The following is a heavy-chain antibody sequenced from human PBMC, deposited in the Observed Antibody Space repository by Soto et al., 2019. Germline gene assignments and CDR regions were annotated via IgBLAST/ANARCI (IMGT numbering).Heavy chain of an antibody. J-gene: IGHJ4*02. CDR2: IYSAGNT. Sequence: EVQLVESGGGLIQPGGSLRLSCAASGFTVSNNYMSWVRQAPGKGLEWVSIIYSAGNTHYADPVKGRFTISRDDSKNTLYLQMNSLRVEDTAVYYCAREPPGIAACGAGGWGQGTLVTVSS. D-gene: IGHD6-13*01. CDR3: AREPPGIAACGAGG. CDR1: GFTVSNNY. V-gene: IGHV3-53*01.